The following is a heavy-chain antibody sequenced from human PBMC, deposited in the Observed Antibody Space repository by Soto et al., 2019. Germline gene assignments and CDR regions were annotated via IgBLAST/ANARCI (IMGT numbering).Heavy chain of an antibody. CDR2: ISSSSSYI. J-gene: IGHJ4*02. CDR1: GFTFSSYS. Sequence: EVQLVESGGGLVKPGGSLRLSCAASGFTFSSYSMNWVRQAPGKGLEWVSSISSSSSYIYYADSVKGRFTISRDNAKNSLYLQMNSLRAEDTAVYYCARETSGSSSGGVDYWGQGTLVTVSS. V-gene: IGHV3-21*01. D-gene: IGHD6-6*01. CDR3: ARETSGSSSGGVDY.